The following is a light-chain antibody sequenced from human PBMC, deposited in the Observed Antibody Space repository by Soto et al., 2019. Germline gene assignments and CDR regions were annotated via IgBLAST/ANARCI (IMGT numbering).Light chain of an antibody. V-gene: IGLV4-69*01. J-gene: IGLJ2*01. CDR2: LNSDGSH. Sequence: QLVLTQSPSASASRGASVKLTCTLSSGHSSYAIAWHQQQPEKGPRYLMKLNSDGSHSKGDGIPDRFSGSSSGAERYLTISSLQSEDESEYYCQAWDSGTVVFGGGTKVTVL. CDR1: SGHSSYA. CDR3: QAWDSGTVV.